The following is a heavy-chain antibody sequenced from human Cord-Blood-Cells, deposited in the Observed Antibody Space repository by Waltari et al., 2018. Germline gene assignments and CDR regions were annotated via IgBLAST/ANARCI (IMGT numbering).Heavy chain of an antibody. J-gene: IGHJ3*02. CDR2: INPNSGGT. D-gene: IGHD7-27*01. CDR1: GYTFTGYY. V-gene: IGHV1-2*02. Sequence: QVQLVQSGAEVKKPGASVKVSCKASGYTFTGYYMHWVRQAPGKGLEWMGWINPNSGGTNYEQKFQGRVTMTRDTSISTAYMELSRLRSDDTAVYYCARGETGDDAFDIWGQGTMVTVSS. CDR3: ARGETGDDAFDI.